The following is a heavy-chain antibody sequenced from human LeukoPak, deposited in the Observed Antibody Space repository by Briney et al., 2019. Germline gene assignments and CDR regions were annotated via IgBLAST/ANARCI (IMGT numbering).Heavy chain of an antibody. CDR1: GFTFSSYA. J-gene: IGHJ4*02. CDR3: ARVGRYFDWLLTPADY. CDR2: ISSNGGST. D-gene: IGHD3-9*01. V-gene: IGHV3-64*01. Sequence: GGSLRLSCAASGFTFSSYAMHWVRQAPGKGLEYVSAISSNGGSTYYANSVKGRFTISRDNSKNTLYLQMGSLRAEDMAVYYCARVGRYFDWLLTPADYWGQGTLVTVSS.